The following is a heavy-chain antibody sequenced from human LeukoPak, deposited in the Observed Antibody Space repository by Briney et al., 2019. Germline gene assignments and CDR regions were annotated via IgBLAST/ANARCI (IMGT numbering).Heavy chain of an antibody. V-gene: IGHV1-58*02. CDR1: GFTFTSSA. CDR3: TTDPLEGAIDS. Sequence: ASVKVSCKVSGFTFTSSAMQCVRQARGQRLEWIGWIVVGSGNTNYAQKFQERVTITRDMSTSTAYMELSSLRSEDTAVYYCTTDPLEGAIDSWGQGTLVTVSS. CDR2: IVVGSGNT. D-gene: IGHD1-26*01. J-gene: IGHJ4*02.